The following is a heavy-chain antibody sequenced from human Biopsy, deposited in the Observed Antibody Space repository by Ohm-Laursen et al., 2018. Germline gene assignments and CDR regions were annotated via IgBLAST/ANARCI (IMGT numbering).Heavy chain of an antibody. J-gene: IGHJ5*02. CDR3: ARHPTGFWFDP. CDR2: VYFSGNT. V-gene: IGHV4-39*01. CDR1: GGSIRGSTYY. Sequence: GTLSLTCNVSGGSIRGSTYYWGWIRQTPGKGLEWIGSVYFSGNTYYNPSLGGRVTISVDTSKNQFSLKLISVTGADTAVYYCARHPTGFWFDPWGQGTLVTVSS.